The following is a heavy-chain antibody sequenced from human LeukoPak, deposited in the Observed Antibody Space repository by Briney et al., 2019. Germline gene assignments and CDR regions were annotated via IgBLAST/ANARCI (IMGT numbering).Heavy chain of an antibody. Sequence: ASVKVSCKASGYTFTSYDINWVRQATGRGLEWVGWMNPNNGNKAYAQKFQGRVTITRNTSISTAYMELSSLRSEDTALYYCARVGHYYGSGSSYTYYYYYMDVWGKGTAVTVSS. CDR1: GYTFTSYD. CDR3: ARVGHYYGSGSSYTYYYYYMDV. CDR2: MNPNNGNK. J-gene: IGHJ6*03. V-gene: IGHV1-8*03. D-gene: IGHD3-10*01.